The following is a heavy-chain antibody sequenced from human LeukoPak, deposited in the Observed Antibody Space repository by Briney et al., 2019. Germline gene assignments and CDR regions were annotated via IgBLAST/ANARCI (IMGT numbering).Heavy chain of an antibody. D-gene: IGHD6-19*01. CDR2: IYTSGST. CDR1: GGSISSYY. J-gene: IGHJ6*02. CDR3: ARGSGWYRPYYGIDV. Sequence: SETLSLTCTVSGGSISSYYWSWIRQPAGKGPEWIGRIYTSGSTNYNPSLKSRVTMSVDTSKNQFSLKLSSVTAADTAVYYCARGSGWYRPYYGIDVWGQGTTVTVSS. V-gene: IGHV4-4*07.